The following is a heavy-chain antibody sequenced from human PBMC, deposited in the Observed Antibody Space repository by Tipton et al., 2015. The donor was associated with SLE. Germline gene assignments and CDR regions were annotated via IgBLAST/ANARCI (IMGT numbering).Heavy chain of an antibody. J-gene: IGHJ5*02. Sequence: SLRLSCAASGFTFSDYYMSWIRQAPGKGLEWLSYISSSGSTIYYADSVKGRFTISRDNAKNSLYLQMNSLRAEDTAVYYCAREKPVPAGLSDWFDPWGQGTLVTVSS. CDR1: GFTFSDYY. D-gene: IGHD2-2*01. V-gene: IGHV3-11*04. CDR3: AREKPVPAGLSDWFDP. CDR2: ISSSGSTI.